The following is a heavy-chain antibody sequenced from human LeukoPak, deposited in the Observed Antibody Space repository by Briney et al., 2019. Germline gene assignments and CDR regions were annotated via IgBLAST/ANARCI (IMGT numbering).Heavy chain of an antibody. CDR1: GLTVTNNY. CDR2: IYSNGDT. Sequence: PGGSLRLSCAASGLTVTNNYWNWVRQPPGKGPEWISLIYSNGDTRYADSVKGRFTFSRDNSKNTLYLQMNSLRAEDTAVYYRTYGDYPLTYWGQGTLVSVSS. D-gene: IGHD4-17*01. CDR3: TYGDYPLTY. V-gene: IGHV3-66*01. J-gene: IGHJ4*02.